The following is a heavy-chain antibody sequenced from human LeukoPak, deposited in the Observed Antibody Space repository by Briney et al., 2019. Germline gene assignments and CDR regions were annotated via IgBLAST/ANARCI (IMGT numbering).Heavy chain of an antibody. CDR2: ISYDGSNK. D-gene: IGHD4-17*01. CDR3: AREDYGDFSDY. CDR1: GFTFSSYA. V-gene: IGHV3-30*04. Sequence: GGSLRLSCAASGFTFSSYAMHWVRQAPGKGLEWVAVISYDGSNKYYADSVKGRFTISRDNSKNTLYLQMNSLRAEDTAVYYCAREDYGDFSDYWGQGTLVTVSS. J-gene: IGHJ4*02.